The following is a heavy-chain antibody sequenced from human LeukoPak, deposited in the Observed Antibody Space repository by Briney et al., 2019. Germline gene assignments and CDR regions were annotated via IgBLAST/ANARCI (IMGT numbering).Heavy chain of an antibody. V-gene: IGHV3-30-3*01. CDR3: ARKRAVAGTGYYYYYGMDV. CDR2: ISKDGSDK. D-gene: IGHD6-19*01. Sequence: PGRSLRLSCAASGFTFSDYAMHWVRQAPGKGLEWVAVISKDGSDKYYPGSVRGRFTISRDNSKNTIYLQMDSLRAEDTAIYYCARKRAVAGTGYYYYYGMDVWGQGTTVTDSS. J-gene: IGHJ6*02. CDR1: GFTFSDYA.